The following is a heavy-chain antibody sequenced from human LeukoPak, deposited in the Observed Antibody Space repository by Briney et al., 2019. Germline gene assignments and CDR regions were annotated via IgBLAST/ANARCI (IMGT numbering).Heavy chain of an antibody. CDR2: INPDGSTT. CDR3: ARDLRGSPDR. J-gene: IGHJ5*02. D-gene: IGHD3-16*01. CDR1: GFTFTTFW. Sequence: GGSLRLSCAASGFTFTTFWMNWVRQVPGKGLVWVSLINPDGSTTTYADSVKGRFTISRDNAKNTVYLQMSSLRGEDTAVYYCARDLRGSPDRWGQGTLVTVSS. V-gene: IGHV3-74*01.